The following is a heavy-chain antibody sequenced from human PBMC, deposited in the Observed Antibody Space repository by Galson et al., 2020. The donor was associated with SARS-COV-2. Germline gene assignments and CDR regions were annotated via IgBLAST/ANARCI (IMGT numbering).Heavy chain of an antibody. V-gene: IGHV3-23*01. Sequence: GESLKISCAASGFTFSSYSINLVRQAPGEGLEWVSANIGSGDTTHYAGPVKGRFTISRDNSKNPLYRQMNSVRTEETAVYYCAKRLYSSSQAETRGMDVWGQGATVGVS. CDR2: NIGSGDTT. CDR1: GFTFSSYS. J-gene: IGHJ6*02. D-gene: IGHD6-13*01. CDR3: AKRLYSSSQAETRGMDV.